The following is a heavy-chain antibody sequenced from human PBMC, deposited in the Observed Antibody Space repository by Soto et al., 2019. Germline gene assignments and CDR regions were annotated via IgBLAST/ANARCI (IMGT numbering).Heavy chain of an antibody. CDR3: ARDSPTGVDFFV. V-gene: IGHV4-59*01. Sequence: PSETLSLTCTVSGGSISSYYWSWIRQPPGKGLEWIGYIYYSGSTNYNPSLKSRVTISVDTSKNQFSLKLSSVTAADTAVYYCARDSPTGVDFFVWGQETTFTVSS. D-gene: IGHD3-3*01. CDR1: GGSISSYY. CDR2: IYYSGST. J-gene: IGHJ6*02.